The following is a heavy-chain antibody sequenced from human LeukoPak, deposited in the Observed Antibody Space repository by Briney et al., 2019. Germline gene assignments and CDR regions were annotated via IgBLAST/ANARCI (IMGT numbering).Heavy chain of an antibody. CDR3: ARDWGKGDY. CDR1: GFTFSSYG. CDR2: IWYDGSNK. D-gene: IGHD3-16*01. V-gene: IGHV3-33*01. Sequence: GGSLRLSCATSGFTFSSYGMHWVRQAPGKGLEWVSLIWYDGSNKYYADSVKGRFTISRDNSKNTLYLQMNSLRAEDTAVYYCARDWGKGDYWGQGTLVTVSS. J-gene: IGHJ4*02.